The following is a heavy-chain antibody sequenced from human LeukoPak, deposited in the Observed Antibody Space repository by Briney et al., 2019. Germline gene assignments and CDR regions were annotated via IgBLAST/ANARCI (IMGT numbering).Heavy chain of an antibody. D-gene: IGHD4-17*01. V-gene: IGHV2-5*01. CDR3: AHYGDYRFMYYFDH. Sequence: SGPTLFHPPPTLTLTGTLSGFSPATLGAGGCWIRQPPGKALEWLTLIYSYNNKLYNPSLKSRLTITKDTSKNQVVLTMTNMDPVDTATYYCAHYGDYRFMYYFDHWGQGTLVTVSS. CDR1: GFSPATLGAG. J-gene: IGHJ4*02. CDR2: IYSYNNK.